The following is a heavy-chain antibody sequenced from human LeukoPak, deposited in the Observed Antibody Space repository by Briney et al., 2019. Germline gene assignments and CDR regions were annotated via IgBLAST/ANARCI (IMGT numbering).Heavy chain of an antibody. Sequence: GGCLRLSCAASGFTFSSYWMSWVRQAPGKGLEWVANIKQDGSEKYYVDSVKGRFTISRDNAKNSLYLQMNSLRAEDTAVYYCARSRIKGIAAAGFWGQGTLVTVSS. CDR1: GFTFSSYW. CDR3: ARSRIKGIAAAGF. CDR2: IKQDGSEK. D-gene: IGHD6-13*01. J-gene: IGHJ4*02. V-gene: IGHV3-7*01.